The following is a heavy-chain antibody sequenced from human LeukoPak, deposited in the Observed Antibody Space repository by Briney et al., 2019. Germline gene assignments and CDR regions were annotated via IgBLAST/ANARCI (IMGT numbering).Heavy chain of an antibody. J-gene: IGHJ4*02. D-gene: IGHD3-3*01. CDR1: GYSISSDYY. V-gene: IGHV4-38-2*02. CDR3: ARGGITIFYTLLY. CDR2: IHHSGST. Sequence: SETLSLTCTASGYSISSDYYWGWIRQPPGKGLEWIGSIHHSGSTKYNPSLKRRVTLSVDTSKNQFSLKLNSVTAADTAVYYCARGGITIFYTLLYWGQGTLVTVSS.